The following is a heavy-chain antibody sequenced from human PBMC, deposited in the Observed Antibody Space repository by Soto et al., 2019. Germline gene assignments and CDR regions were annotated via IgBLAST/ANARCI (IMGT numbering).Heavy chain of an antibody. CDR1: GFTFSSYA. J-gene: IGHJ3*02. D-gene: IGHD2-15*01. Sequence: QVQLVESGGGVVQPGRSLRLSCAASGFTFSSYAMHWVRQAPGKGLEWVAVISYDGSNKYYADSVKGRFTISRDNSKNTLYLQMNSLRAEDTAVYYCARDEKIVVVVDATGGAFDIWGQGTMVTVSS. V-gene: IGHV3-30-3*01. CDR2: ISYDGSNK. CDR3: ARDEKIVVVVDATGGAFDI.